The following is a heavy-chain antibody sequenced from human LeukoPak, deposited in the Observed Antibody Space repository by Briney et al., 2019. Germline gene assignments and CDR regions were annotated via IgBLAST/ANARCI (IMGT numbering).Heavy chain of an antibody. Sequence: GASVKVSCKVSGYTLTELSMHWVRQAPGKGLEWMGGFDPEDGETIYAQKFQGRVTMTEDTPTDTAYMELSSLRSEDTAVYYCAADLVGATIANNWGQGTLVTVSS. CDR1: GYTLTELS. D-gene: IGHD1-26*01. V-gene: IGHV1-24*01. J-gene: IGHJ4*02. CDR3: AADLVGATIANN. CDR2: FDPEDGET.